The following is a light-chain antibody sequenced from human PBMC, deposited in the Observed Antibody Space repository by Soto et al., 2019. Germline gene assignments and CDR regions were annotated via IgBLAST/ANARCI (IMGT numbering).Light chain of an antibody. CDR1: QSVSSSY. CDR3: QQYGSSIFT. V-gene: IGKV3-20*01. Sequence: EIVLTQSPGTLSLSPGERATLSCRASQSVSSSYLAWYQQKPGQAPRLLIYGASSRATGITDRFSGSGSGTDFTLTISRLEPEDFALYYCQQYGSSIFTFGPGTKVDIK. CDR2: GAS. J-gene: IGKJ3*01.